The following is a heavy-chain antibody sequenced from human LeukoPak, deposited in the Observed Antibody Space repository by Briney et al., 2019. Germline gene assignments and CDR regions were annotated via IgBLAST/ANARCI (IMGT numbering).Heavy chain of an antibody. CDR1: GFTFSSYA. CDR3: VRDHGDYTFGL. J-gene: IGHJ4*02. Sequence: PGGSLRLSCAASGFTFSSYAISWVRQAPGKGLEWVSAISGSGSSTYYRDSVRGRFTISRDNSKNTLYLQMNSLRAEDTAVYHCVRDHGDYTFGLWGQGTLVTVSS. CDR2: ISGSGSST. V-gene: IGHV3-23*01. D-gene: IGHD4-17*01.